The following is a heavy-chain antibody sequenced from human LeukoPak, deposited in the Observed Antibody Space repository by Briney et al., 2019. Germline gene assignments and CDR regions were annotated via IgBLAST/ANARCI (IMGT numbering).Heavy chain of an antibody. CDR1: GFTFSSYA. J-gene: IGHJ4*02. Sequence: GGSLRLSCAASGFTFSSYAMSWVRQAPGKGLEWVSAISGSGGSTYYADSVKGRITISRDNSKNTLYLQMNSLRAEDTAVYYCAKDNHIVVVPAAIDYWGQGTLVTVSS. V-gene: IGHV3-23*01. D-gene: IGHD2-2*01. CDR3: AKDNHIVVVPAAIDY. CDR2: ISGSGGST.